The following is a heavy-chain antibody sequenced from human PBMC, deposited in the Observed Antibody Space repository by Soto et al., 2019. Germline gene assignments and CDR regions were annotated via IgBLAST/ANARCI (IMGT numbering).Heavy chain of an antibody. CDR2: INHSGST. D-gene: IGHD2-2*01. CDR1: GGSFSGYY. Sequence: SETLSLTCAVHGGSFSGYYLSWIRQPRGKGLEWIGEINHSGSTNYNPSLKGRVTISVDTSKNQFSLELSSVNAVDTAVYYCARGLGYCSSTSCRTLYYYYGMDVWGQGTTVTVSS. V-gene: IGHV4-34*01. CDR3: ARGLGYCSSTSCRTLYYYYGMDV. J-gene: IGHJ6*02.